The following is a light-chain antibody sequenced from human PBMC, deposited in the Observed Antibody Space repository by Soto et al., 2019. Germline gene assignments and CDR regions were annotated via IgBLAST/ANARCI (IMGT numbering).Light chain of an antibody. CDR3: QQYGSSRGT. CDR1: QSVSSSY. CDR2: GAS. V-gene: IGKV3-20*01. Sequence: EIVLTQSPGTLSLSPGERATLSCRASQSVSSSYLAWYQQKPGQAPRLLIYGASSRATGIPDRFIGSGSGKDFTLTISRLEPEDFAVYYCQQYGSSRGTFGVGTKVEIK. J-gene: IGKJ4*01.